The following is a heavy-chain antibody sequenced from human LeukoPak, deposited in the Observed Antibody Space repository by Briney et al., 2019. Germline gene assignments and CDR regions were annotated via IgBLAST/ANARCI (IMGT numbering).Heavy chain of an antibody. CDR3: ARDWRVYYFDY. CDR1: GFTFSSYE. V-gene: IGHV3-48*03. J-gene: IGHJ4*02. CDR2: ISSSGSTI. D-gene: IGHD3-3*01. Sequence: GGSLRLSCAASGFTFSSYEMNWVRQAPGKGLEWVSYISSSGSTIYYADSVKGRFTISRGNSKNTLYLQMNSLRAEDTAVYYCARDWRVYYFDYWGQGTLVTVSS.